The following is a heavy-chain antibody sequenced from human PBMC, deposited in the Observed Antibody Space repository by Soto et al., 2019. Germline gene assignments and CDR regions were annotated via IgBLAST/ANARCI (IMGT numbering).Heavy chain of an antibody. CDR2: INHSGST. Sequence: QVQLQQWGAGLLKPSETLSLTCAVYGGSFSGYYWSWFRQPPGKGLEWIGEINHSGSTNYNPSLKSRVTISVDTSKNQFSLKLSSVTAADTAVYYCALATLDAFDIWGQGTMVTVSS. CDR3: ALATLDAFDI. V-gene: IGHV4-34*01. CDR1: GGSFSGYY. J-gene: IGHJ3*02. D-gene: IGHD5-12*01.